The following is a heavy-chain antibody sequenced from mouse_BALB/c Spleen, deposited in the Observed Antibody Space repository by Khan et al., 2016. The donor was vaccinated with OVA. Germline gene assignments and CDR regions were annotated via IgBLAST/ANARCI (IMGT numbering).Heavy chain of an antibody. Sequence: EVKLLESGPGLVKPSQSLSLTCSVTGYSITSGYFWNWIRQFPGNNLEWMGYIRYDGNSNYNPSLKNRISITRDTSKNQFFLKLNSVTAEDTATSYCARGGSSGPAWFTYWGQGTLVTVSA. CDR1: GYSITSGYF. CDR2: IRYDGNS. V-gene: IGHV3-6*02. J-gene: IGHJ3*01. CDR3: ARGGSSGPAWFTY. D-gene: IGHD3-1*01.